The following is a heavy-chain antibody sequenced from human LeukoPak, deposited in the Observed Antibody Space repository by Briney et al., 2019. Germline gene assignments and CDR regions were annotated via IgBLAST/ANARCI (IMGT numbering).Heavy chain of an antibody. CDR1: GFTFSTYG. Sequence: GGSLRLSCAASGFTFSTYGMHWVRQAPGKGLEWVAFIRYDGSYKYYADSVKGRFTISRDNSKNTLYVQMNSLRAEDTAVYYCARDMGSTVTTPFDYWGQGTLVTVSS. D-gene: IGHD4-17*01. V-gene: IGHV3-30*02. CDR3: ARDMGSTVTTPFDY. J-gene: IGHJ4*02. CDR2: IRYDGSYK.